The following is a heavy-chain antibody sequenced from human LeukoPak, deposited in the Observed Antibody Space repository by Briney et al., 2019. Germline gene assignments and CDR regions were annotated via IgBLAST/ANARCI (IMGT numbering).Heavy chain of an antibody. CDR2: ISSSGRTI. J-gene: IGHJ6*04. CDR1: GFTFSGYE. D-gene: IGHD3-10*02. V-gene: IGHV3-48*03. Sequence: GGSLRLSCAASGFTFSGYEMNWVRQAPGKGLEWISYISSSGRTIYYADSVKGRFTISRDNAKNSLYLQMNSLRAEDTAVYYCAELGITMIGGVWGKGTTVTISS. CDR3: AELGITMIGGV.